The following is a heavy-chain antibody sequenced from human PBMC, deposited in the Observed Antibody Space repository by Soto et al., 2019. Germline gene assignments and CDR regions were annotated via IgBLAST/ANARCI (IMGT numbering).Heavy chain of an antibody. Sequence: QIHLVQSEAEVKKPGASVKVSCKASGSTFTSNGFTWVRQAPGQGLQWMGWIGAYNSNTNYARKFQGRVTMTTDTSTSTVFMELTSLTSDDTAVYYCATAIAATGTADDWGQGTLVNVSS. CDR2: IGAYNSNT. CDR1: GSTFTSNG. CDR3: ATAIAATGTADD. J-gene: IGHJ1*01. D-gene: IGHD6-13*01. V-gene: IGHV1-18*01.